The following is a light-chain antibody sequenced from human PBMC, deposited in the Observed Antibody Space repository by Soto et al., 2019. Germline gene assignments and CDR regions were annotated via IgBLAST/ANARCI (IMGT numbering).Light chain of an antibody. Sequence: EIVMTQSPATLSVSPGERATLSCRASQSVSSNLAWYQQKPGQAPRLLIYGASTRATGIPARFSGSGSGTECTLTISSLQYEDFAVYYCQQYNNWTWTFGQGTKLEIK. CDR3: QQYNNWTWT. CDR1: QSVSSN. V-gene: IGKV3-15*01. J-gene: IGKJ1*01. CDR2: GAS.